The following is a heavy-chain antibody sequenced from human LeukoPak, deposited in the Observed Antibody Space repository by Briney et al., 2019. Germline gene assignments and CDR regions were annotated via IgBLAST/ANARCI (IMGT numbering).Heavy chain of an antibody. CDR1: GFTFTDYS. Sequence: QPGGSLRLSCAASGFTFTDYSMSWVRQAPGKGLEWVSGLGRSGENRYYATSVRGRFSISRDNSKDTVYLQMNSLRAEDTAIYYCMKDRPCETCMPMDAWGQGTTVTVSS. CDR3: MKDRPCETCMPMDA. V-gene: IGHV3-23*01. CDR2: LGRSGENR. J-gene: IGHJ6*02. D-gene: IGHD2-2*01.